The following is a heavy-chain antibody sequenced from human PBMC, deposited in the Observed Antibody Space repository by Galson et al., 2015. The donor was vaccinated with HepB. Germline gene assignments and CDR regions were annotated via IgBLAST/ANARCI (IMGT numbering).Heavy chain of an antibody. CDR2: IKQDGSEK. V-gene: IGHV3-7*03. CDR1: GFTFSSYW. D-gene: IGHD2-15*01. CDR3: ARVGRYCSGGSCYYFDY. J-gene: IGHJ4*02. Sequence: SLRLSCAASGFTFSSYWMSWVRQAPGKGLEWVANIKQDGSEKYYVDSVKGRFTISRDNAKNSLYLQMNSLRAEDTAVYYCARVGRYCSGGSCYYFDYWGQGTLVTVSS.